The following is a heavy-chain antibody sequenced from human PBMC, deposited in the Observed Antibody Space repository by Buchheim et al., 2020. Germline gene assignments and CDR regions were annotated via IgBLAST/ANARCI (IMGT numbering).Heavy chain of an antibody. CDR3: AKNYYDSSGYYRDHYYFGMDV. CDR1: GFTFSSYG. J-gene: IGHJ6*02. V-gene: IGHV3-30*18. Sequence: QVQLVESGGGVVQPGRSLRLSCAASGFTFSSYGIHWVRQAPGKGLEWVAVISYDGSYKYYADSVKGRLTISRDNSKNTLYLQMNSLRAEDTAVYYCAKNYYDSSGYYRDHYYFGMDVWGQGTT. CDR2: ISYDGSYK. D-gene: IGHD3-22*01.